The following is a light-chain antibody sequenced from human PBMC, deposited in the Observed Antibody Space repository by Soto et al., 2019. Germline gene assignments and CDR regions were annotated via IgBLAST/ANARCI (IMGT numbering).Light chain of an antibody. CDR1: SSDVGGYNY. J-gene: IGLJ2*01. V-gene: IGLV2-14*01. CDR2: ERS. Sequence: QSDLTQPASVSGSPGQSITISCTGTSSDVGGYNYVSWNQQHPGKAPKFMIYERSNRPSGVSNRFSGSKSGNTASLIISGLQAEDDADYYCSSYTRNSTLVFGGGTKLTVL. CDR3: SSYTRNSTLV.